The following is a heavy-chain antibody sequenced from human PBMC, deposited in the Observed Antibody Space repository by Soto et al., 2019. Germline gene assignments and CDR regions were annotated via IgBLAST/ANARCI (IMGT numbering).Heavy chain of an antibody. J-gene: IGHJ5*02. D-gene: IGHD3-22*01. Sequence: TETLSLTCAVSGYSISSGYHWGWIRQPPGKGLEWIGDIYHSGSTNYIPSLRSRVTISVDTSKNQFSLKLSSVTAADTAVYYCARDHYDSSGYYFNWFDPWGQGTLVTVSS. V-gene: IGHV4-38-2*02. CDR2: IYHSGST. CDR1: GYSISSGYH. CDR3: ARDHYDSSGYYFNWFDP.